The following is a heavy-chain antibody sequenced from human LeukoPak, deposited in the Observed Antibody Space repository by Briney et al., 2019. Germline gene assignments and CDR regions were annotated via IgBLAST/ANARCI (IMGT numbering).Heavy chain of an antibody. CDR1: GYTFTSYD. D-gene: IGHD3-10*01. Sequence: GASVKVSCKASGYTFTSYDIHWVRQAPGQGLEWMGWINPNSGGTNYAQKFQGRVTMTRDTSISTAYMELSRLRSDDAAVYYCAGITMVRGVIRRGVYDAFDIWGQGTMVTVSS. CDR2: INPNSGGT. J-gene: IGHJ3*02. CDR3: AGITMVRGVIRRGVYDAFDI. V-gene: IGHV1-2*02.